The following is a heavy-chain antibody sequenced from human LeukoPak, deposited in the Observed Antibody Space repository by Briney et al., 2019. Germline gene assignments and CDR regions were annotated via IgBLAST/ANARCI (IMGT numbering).Heavy chain of an antibody. CDR2: IYYSGST. J-gene: IGHJ6*02. CDR1: AGSISSYY. Sequence: SETLSLTCTVSAGSISSYYWSWIRQPPGKGLEWIGYIYYSGSTNYNPSLKSRVTISVDTSKNQFSLKLSSVTAADTAVYYCARLGEVGATYYGDYYYYGMDVWGQGTTVTVSS. D-gene: IGHD1-26*01. V-gene: IGHV4-59*08. CDR3: ARLGEVGATYYGDYYYYGMDV.